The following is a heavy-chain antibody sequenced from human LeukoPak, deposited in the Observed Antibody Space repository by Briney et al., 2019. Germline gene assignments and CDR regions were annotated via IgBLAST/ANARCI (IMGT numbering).Heavy chain of an antibody. J-gene: IGHJ4*02. CDR3: ARPYSSSWGELGY. CDR1: GFTFDDYA. D-gene: IGHD6-13*01. Sequence: PGGSLRLSCAASGFTFDDYAMHWVRHAPGKGLEWVSLITWDGDSTYYADSVKGRFTISRDNINNSLYLQMNSLRPEDTALYYCARPYSSSWGELGYWGQGTLVTVSS. V-gene: IGHV3-43D*03. CDR2: ITWDGDST.